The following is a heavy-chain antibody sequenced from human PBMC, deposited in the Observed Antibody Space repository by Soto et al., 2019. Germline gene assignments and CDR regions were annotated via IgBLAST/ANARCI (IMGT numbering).Heavy chain of an antibody. CDR1: GFTFSSYG. J-gene: IGHJ6*02. CDR3: ARDRGPELYMVDYYYGMDV. Sequence: GGSLRLSCAASGFTFSSYGMHWVRQAPGKGLEWVAVIWYDGSNKYYADSVKGRFTISRDNSKNTLYLQMNSLRAEDTAVYYCARDRGPELYMVDYYYGMDVWGQGTTVTVSS. CDR2: IWYDGSNK. V-gene: IGHV3-33*01. D-gene: IGHD1-26*01.